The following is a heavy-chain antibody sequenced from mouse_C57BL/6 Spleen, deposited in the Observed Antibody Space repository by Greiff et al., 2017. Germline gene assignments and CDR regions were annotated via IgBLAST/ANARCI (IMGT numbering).Heavy chain of an antibody. J-gene: IGHJ3*01. CDR1: GYTFTSYW. V-gene: IGHV1-74*01. CDR2: IHPSDSDT. D-gene: IGHD1-1*01. Sequence: QVQLKQPGAELVKPGASVKVSCKASGYTFTSYWMHWVKQRPGQGLEWIGRIHPSDSDTNYNQKFKGKATLTVDKSSSTAYMQLSSLTSEDSAVYYCAIGNYYGTPFAYWGQGTLVTVSA. CDR3: AIGNYYGTPFAY.